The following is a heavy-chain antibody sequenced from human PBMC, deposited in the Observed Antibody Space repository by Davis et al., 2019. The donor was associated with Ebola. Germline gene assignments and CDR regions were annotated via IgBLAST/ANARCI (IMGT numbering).Heavy chain of an antibody. CDR2: VNHSGST. J-gene: IGHJ6*03. V-gene: IGHV4-34*01. D-gene: IGHD1-26*01. Sequence: SETLSLTCAVSGGSFSGYYWTWIRQSPGKGLEWIGEVNHSGSTNYNPSLKSRVTISVDTSKNQFSLKLSSVTAADTAVYYCAGRSSPPYYYYYYYMDVWGKGTTVTVSS. CDR1: GGSFSGYY. CDR3: AGRSSPPYYYYYYYMDV.